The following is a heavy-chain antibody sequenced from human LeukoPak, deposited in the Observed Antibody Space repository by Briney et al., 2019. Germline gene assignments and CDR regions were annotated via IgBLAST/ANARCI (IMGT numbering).Heavy chain of an antibody. CDR3: ASAASAPRVYYFGY. CDR1: GGSISSSSYY. Sequence: SEALSLTCTVSGGSISSSSYYWGWIRQPPGKGLEWIGTINYSGNTYYNPSLKSRVTISVDTSKNQFSLKLRSVTAADTAVYYCASAASAPRVYYFGYWGQGALVTVSS. V-gene: IGHV4-39*01. J-gene: IGHJ4*02. CDR2: INYSGNT. D-gene: IGHD6-13*01.